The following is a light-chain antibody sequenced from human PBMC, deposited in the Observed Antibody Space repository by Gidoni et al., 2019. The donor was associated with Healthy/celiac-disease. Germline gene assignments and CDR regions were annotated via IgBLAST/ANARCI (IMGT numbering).Light chain of an antibody. CDR3: QQRSNWRYT. V-gene: IGKV3-11*01. CDR2: DAS. Sequence: EIVLTQSPATLSLSPGERATPSCRASQSVSSYLAWYQQKPGQAPRLLIYDASNRATGIPARFSGSGSGTDFTLTSSGLEPEDFAVYCCQQRSNWRYTFXQXTKLGIK. J-gene: IGKJ2*01. CDR1: QSVSSY.